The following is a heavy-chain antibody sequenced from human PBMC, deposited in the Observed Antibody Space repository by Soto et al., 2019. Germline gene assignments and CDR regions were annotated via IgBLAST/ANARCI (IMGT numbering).Heavy chain of an antibody. CDR1: GDSISSGNYY. CDR2: ASYSGSY. V-gene: IGHV4-31*03. CDR3: ARERLDFSDCYSGPFDI. Sequence: QVQLQETGPGLVKPSQTLALTCIVSGDSISSGNYYWSWIRQFPGKGLEWIGYASYSGSYFYSPSLKSRITISVDSSRNQFSLKLSSVTAADTAIFYCARERLDFSDCYSGPFDIWGHGTMVTVSS. J-gene: IGHJ3*02. D-gene: IGHD3-22*01.